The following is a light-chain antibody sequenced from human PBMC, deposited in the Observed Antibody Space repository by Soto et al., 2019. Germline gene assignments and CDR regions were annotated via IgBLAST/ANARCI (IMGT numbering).Light chain of an antibody. J-gene: IGKJ5*01. CDR1: QSVSSNY. CDR2: GAS. CDR3: QQYGSTAPIA. Sequence: VLTQSPGTLSLSPGEGATLSCRASQSVSSNYLAWYQQKPGQAPRLLIYGASSRATGIPDRFSGSGFGTDFTLAISRLEPEDFAVYYCQQYGSTAPIAFGQGTRLEIK. V-gene: IGKV3-20*01.